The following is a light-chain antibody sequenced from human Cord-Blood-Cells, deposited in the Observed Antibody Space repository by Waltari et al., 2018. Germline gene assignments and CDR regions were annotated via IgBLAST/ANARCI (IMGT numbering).Light chain of an antibody. CDR2: AVS. Sequence: QSALTQPASVSGSPGQSITLSCTGTSSDVGGYNFVSWYQQHPGKAPKLMIHAVSNRPSGVSNRFSGSKSGNTASLTISGLQAEDEADYYCSSYTSSSTYVFGTGTKVTVL. CDR1: SSDVGGYNF. CDR3: SSYTSSSTYV. J-gene: IGLJ1*01. V-gene: IGLV2-14*01.